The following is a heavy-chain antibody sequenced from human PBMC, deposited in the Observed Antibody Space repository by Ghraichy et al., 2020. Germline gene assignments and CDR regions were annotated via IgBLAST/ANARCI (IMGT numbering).Heavy chain of an antibody. CDR3: ARDRDMAVSGDYYYYGMDV. D-gene: IGHD6-19*01. J-gene: IGHJ6*02. V-gene: IGHV4-59*01. CDR1: GGSISTYY. CDR2: IYYSGST. Sequence: SETLSLTCTVSGGSISTYYWSWIRQPPGKGLEWIGYIYYSGSTNYNPSLKSRVTISVDTSKNQFSLKLNSVTAADTAVHYCARDRDMAVSGDYYYYGMDVWGQGTTVTVSS.